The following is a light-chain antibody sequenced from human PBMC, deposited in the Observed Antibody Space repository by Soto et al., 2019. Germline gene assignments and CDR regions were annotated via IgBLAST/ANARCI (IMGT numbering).Light chain of an antibody. CDR3: QVWDSRRDRYD. CDR1: NIGSYS. CDR2: DDS. Sequence: SYELTQPPSVSVAPGQTAWISCGGNNIGSYSVHWYQQSPGQAPVLVVYDDSDRPSGTPERFSGSKSGNTATLTISRVEAGDEADYYCQVWDSRRDRYDFGTGTKVTVL. V-gene: IGLV3-21*02. J-gene: IGLJ1*01.